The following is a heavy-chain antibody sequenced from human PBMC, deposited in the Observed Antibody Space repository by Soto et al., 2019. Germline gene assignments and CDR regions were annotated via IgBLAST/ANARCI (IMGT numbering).Heavy chain of an antibody. CDR3: AVSYYSNYALFYYMDV. D-gene: IGHD4-4*01. CDR2: MNPNSGNT. Sequence: ASVKVACKAPGYTFTSYDINWVRQDTGQGLEWMGWMNPNSGNTGYAQKFQGRVTMTRNTSISTAYMELSSLRSEDTAVYYCAVSYYSNYALFYYMDVWGKGTTVTVSS. CDR1: GYTFTSYD. V-gene: IGHV1-8*01. J-gene: IGHJ6*03.